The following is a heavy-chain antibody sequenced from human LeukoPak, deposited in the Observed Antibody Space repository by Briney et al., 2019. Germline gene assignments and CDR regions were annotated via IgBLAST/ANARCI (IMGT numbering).Heavy chain of an antibody. CDR1: GFTVSSNY. Sequence: PGGSLRLSCAASGFTVSSNYMSWVRQAPGKGLEWVSVIYSGGITYYADSVKGRFTISRDSSKNTLYLQMNSLRAEDTAVYYRARHRAGASYYCCGMDVWGQGTTVTVSS. CDR2: IYSGGIT. J-gene: IGHJ6*02. V-gene: IGHV3-53*01. CDR3: ARHRAGASYYCCGMDV. D-gene: IGHD1-26*01.